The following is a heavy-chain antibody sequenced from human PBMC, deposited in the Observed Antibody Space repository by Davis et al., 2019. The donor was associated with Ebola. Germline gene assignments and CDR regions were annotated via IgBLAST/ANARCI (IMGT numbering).Heavy chain of an antibody. CDR1: GFSFGNYW. V-gene: IGHV3-7*01. CDR2: INPEGSAE. D-gene: IGHD6-19*01. J-gene: IGHJ5*02. CDR3: ARGDVAWAEAAS. Sequence: PGGSLRLSCATSGFSFGNYWLTWVRQAPGKGLEWVANINPEGSAEFYVESVKGRFTISRDNVKNSLYLQINSLRVEDTAVYYCARGDVAWAEAASWGQGTPVIVSS.